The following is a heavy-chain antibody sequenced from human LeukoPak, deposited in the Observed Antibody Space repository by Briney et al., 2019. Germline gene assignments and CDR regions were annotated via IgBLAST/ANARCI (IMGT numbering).Heavy chain of an antibody. CDR2: ISSNGDST. CDR1: GFTFSTYS. D-gene: IGHD3-10*01. J-gene: IGHJ4*02. Sequence: GGSLRLSCAASGFTFSTYSMHWVRQAPGKGLESVSAISSNGDSTYYANSVKGRFTISRDNSKNTLYLRMGSLRVEDMAVYYCAREYYGGYVDYWGQGTLVTVSS. CDR3: AREYYGGYVDY. V-gene: IGHV3-64*01.